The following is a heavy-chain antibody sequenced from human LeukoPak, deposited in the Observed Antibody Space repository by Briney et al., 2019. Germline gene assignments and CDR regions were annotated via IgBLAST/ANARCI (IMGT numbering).Heavy chain of an antibody. D-gene: IGHD6-19*01. CDR3: ERESIAVAGAPFDY. V-gene: IGHV3-48*03. CDR2: ISSGSTI. CDR1: GFTFSSYE. J-gene: IGHJ4*02. Sequence: PGGSLRLSCAASGFTFSSYEMNWVRQAPGKGLEWVSYISSGSTIDDSDSVKCGFTISRNNAKNSLYMQMKTVRAEEKDVYYCERESIAVAGAPFDYWGQGTMVTVSS.